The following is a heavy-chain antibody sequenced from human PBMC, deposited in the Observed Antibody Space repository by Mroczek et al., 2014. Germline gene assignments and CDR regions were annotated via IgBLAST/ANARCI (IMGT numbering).Heavy chain of an antibody. CDR2: MNPNSGNT. Sequence: QVQLVQSGAEVKKPGASVKVSCKASGYTFTSYDINWVRQATGQGLEWMGWMNPNSGNTGYAQKFQGRVTMTRNTSISTAYMELSSLRSEDTAVYYCARTGAARWELLSDYYYMDVWGKGTTVTVSS. J-gene: IGHJ6*03. CDR1: GYTFTSYD. D-gene: IGHD1-26*01. V-gene: IGHV1-8*01. CDR3: ARTGAARWELLSDYYYMDV.